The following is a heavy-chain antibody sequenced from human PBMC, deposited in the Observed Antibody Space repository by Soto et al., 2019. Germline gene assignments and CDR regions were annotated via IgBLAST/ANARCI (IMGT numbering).Heavy chain of an antibody. V-gene: IGHV6-1*01. J-gene: IGHJ6*02. CDR3: ARDRWQQLVRYYYGMDV. CDR1: GDSVSSNSAA. Sequence: SQTPSLTCAISGDSVSSNSAAWNWIRQSPSRGLEWLGRTYYRSKWYNDYAVSVKSRITINPDTSKNQFSPQLNSVTPEDTAVYYCARDRWQQLVRYYYGMDVWGRGTTVT. D-gene: IGHD6-13*01. CDR2: TYYRSKWYN.